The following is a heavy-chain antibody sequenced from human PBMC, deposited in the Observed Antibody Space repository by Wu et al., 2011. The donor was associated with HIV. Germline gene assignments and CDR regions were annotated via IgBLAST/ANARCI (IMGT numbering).Heavy chain of an antibody. V-gene: IGHV1-18*01. D-gene: IGHD2-2*01. CDR3: ARDHIVVVPAAPKPYYYYYMDV. Sequence: QVQLVQSGAEVKKPGASVKVSCKASGYTFTNSGINWVRQAPGQGLEWMGRISAYNGDTNYAQKFQGRVTMTTDTSTSTAYMELRSLRSDDTAFYYCARDHIVVVPAAPKPYYYYYMDVWGKGTTVTVPS. CDR2: ISAYNGDT. CDR1: GYTFTNSG. J-gene: IGHJ6*03.